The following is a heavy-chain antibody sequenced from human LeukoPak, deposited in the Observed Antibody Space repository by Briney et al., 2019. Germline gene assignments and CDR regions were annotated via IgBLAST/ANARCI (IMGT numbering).Heavy chain of an antibody. CDR2: ISWNSGSI. V-gene: IGHV3-9*01. CDR3: AKGGYGLARQPLDY. CDR1: GFTFSSYW. Sequence: LSGGSLRLSCAASGFTFSSYWMHWVRQAPGKGLEWVSGISWNSGSIGYADSVKGRFTISRGNAKNSLYLQMNSLRAEDTALYYCAKGGYGLARQPLDYWGQGTLVTVSS. J-gene: IGHJ4*02. D-gene: IGHD3-16*01.